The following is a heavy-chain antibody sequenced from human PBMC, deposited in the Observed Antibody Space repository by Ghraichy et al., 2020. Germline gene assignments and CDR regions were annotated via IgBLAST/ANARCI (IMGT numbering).Heavy chain of an antibody. D-gene: IGHD3-3*01. Sequence: SETLSLTCAVSGGSISSGGYSWSWIRQPPGKGLEWIGYIYHSGSTYYNPSLKSRVTISVDRSKNQFSLKLSSVTAADTAVYYCAGSGYSDPNWFDPWGQGTLVTVSS. J-gene: IGHJ5*02. V-gene: IGHV4-30-2*01. CDR2: IYHSGST. CDR1: GGSISSGGYS. CDR3: AGSGYSDPNWFDP.